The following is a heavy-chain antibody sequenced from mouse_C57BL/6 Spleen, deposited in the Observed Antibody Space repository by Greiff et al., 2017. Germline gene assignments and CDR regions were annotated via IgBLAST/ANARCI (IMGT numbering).Heavy chain of an antibody. V-gene: IGHV1-22*01. J-gene: IGHJ3*01. D-gene: IGHD4-1*01. Sequence: VQLQQSGPELVKPGASVKMSCKASGYTFTDYNMHWVKQSPGKSLEWIGYINPNNGGTSYNQKFKGKATLTVNKSSSTAYMELRSLTSEDSAVYYCASTSNWAFAYWGQGTLVTVSA. CDR1: GYTFTDYN. CDR3: ASTSNWAFAY. CDR2: INPNNGGT.